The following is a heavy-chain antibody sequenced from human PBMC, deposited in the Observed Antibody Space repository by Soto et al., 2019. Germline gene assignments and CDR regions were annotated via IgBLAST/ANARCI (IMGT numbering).Heavy chain of an antibody. V-gene: IGHV1-46*01. CDR3: AREIGYSGYDLSYGMDV. Sequence: ASVKVSCKASGYTFTSYYMHWVRQAPGQGLEWMGIINPSGGSTNYAQKFQGRVTMTRDTSTSTAYMELRSLRSDDTAVYYCAREIGYSGYDLSYGMDVWGQGTTVTGSS. CDR1: GYTFTSYY. D-gene: IGHD5-12*01. J-gene: IGHJ6*02. CDR2: INPSGGST.